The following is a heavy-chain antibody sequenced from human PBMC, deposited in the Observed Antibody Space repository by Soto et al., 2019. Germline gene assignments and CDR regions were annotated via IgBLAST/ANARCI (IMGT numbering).Heavy chain of an antibody. V-gene: IGHV1-18*01. Sequence: KKSTASVKVSCKASGYTFTSYGISWVRQAPGQGLEWMGWISAYNGNTNYAQKLQGRVTMTTDTSTSTAYMELRSLRSDDTAVYYCARVEVSFAPAYYYYGMDVWGQGTTVTVSS. D-gene: IGHD3-3*01. CDR3: ARVEVSFAPAYYYYGMDV. J-gene: IGHJ6*02. CDR2: ISAYNGNT. CDR1: GYTFTSYG.